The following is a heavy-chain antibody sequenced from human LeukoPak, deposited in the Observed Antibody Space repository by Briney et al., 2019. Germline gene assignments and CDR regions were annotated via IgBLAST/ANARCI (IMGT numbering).Heavy chain of an antibody. CDR3: AKVSGYTYGYFDY. V-gene: IGHV3-9*01. J-gene: IGHJ4*02. CDR2: ISWNSGSV. Sequence: GGSLRLSCAASGFTFDDYAMHWVRQAPGKGLEWVSGISWNSGSVDYADSVKGRFTISRDNAKNSLYLQMNSLRAEDTALYYCAKVSGYTYGYFDYWGQGTLVSVSS. D-gene: IGHD5-18*01. CDR1: GFTFDDYA.